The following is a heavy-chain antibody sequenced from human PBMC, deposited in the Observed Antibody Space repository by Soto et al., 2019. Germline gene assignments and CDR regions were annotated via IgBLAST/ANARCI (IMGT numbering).Heavy chain of an antibody. D-gene: IGHD2-21*01. CDR1: GFTVSSNY. Sequence: ELHLVESGGGLVQPGGSLRLSCAASGFTVSSNYMSWVRQAPGKGLEWVSIIYSGGNTDYEDSVKGRFTISRHNSENTVYLQMNNLRPEDSAMYYCGREKGGRDCFDVWGRGTLVPVS. CDR2: IYSGGNT. V-gene: IGHV3-53*04. J-gene: IGHJ2*01. CDR3: GREKGGRDCFDV.